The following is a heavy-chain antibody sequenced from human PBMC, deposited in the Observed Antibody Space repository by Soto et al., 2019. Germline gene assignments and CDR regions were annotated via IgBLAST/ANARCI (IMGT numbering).Heavy chain of an antibody. V-gene: IGHV3-23*01. CDR1: GFTFSSYA. CDR2: ISGSGGGT. D-gene: IGHD4-17*01. CDR3: AKCMTTMATFPFAI. J-gene: IGHJ3*02. Sequence: EVQLLESGGGLVQPGGSLRLSCAASGFTFSSYAMSWVRQAPGKGLEWVSAISGSGGGTYYADPVKGRFTISRHNSKNTLYLQMNSLRAEDRAVYYCAKCMTTMATFPFAIGGQGTMVTVS.